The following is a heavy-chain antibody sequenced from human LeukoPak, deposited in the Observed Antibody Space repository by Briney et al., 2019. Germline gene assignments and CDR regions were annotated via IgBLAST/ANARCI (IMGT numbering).Heavy chain of an antibody. D-gene: IGHD3-10*01. CDR2: ISYDGSNK. CDR3: AREYFIQYYHGSGSYSQYPPDY. Sequence: GGSLRLSCAASGFTFSSYGMHWVRQAPGKGLEWVAVISYDGSNKSYADSVKGRFTISRDNSKNTPYLQMNSLRAEDTAVYYCAREYFIQYYHGSGSYSQYPPDYWGQGTLVTVSS. J-gene: IGHJ4*02. V-gene: IGHV3-30*03. CDR1: GFTFSSYG.